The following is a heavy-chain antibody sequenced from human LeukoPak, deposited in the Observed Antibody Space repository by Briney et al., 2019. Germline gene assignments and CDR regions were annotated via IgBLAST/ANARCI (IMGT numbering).Heavy chain of an antibody. V-gene: IGHV1-69*13. CDR2: IIPIFGTA. J-gene: IGHJ5*02. Sequence: ASVKVSCKASGGTFSSYAISWVRQAPGQGLEWMGGIIPIFGTANYAQKFQGRVTITADESTSTAYMELSSLRSEDTAVYYCARRIRFGELAWFDHWGQGTLVTVSS. CDR1: GGTFSSYA. CDR3: ARRIRFGELAWFDH. D-gene: IGHD3-10*01.